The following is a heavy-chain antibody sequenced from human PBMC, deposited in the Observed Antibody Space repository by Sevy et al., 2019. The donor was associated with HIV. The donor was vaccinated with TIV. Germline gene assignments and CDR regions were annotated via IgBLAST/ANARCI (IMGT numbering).Heavy chain of an antibody. CDR3: ARVFPYCSGGSCYSPYDAFDI. J-gene: IGHJ3*02. CDR2: INPNSGST. Sequence: ASVKVSCKASGYTFTGHYMHWVRQAPGQGLEWMGWINPNSGSTDYAQKFQGRVTLTRDTSFSTAYLELSRLTSDDTAVYYCARVFPYCSGGSCYSPYDAFDIWGQGTMVTVSS. CDR1: GYTFTGHY. D-gene: IGHD2-15*01. V-gene: IGHV1-2*02.